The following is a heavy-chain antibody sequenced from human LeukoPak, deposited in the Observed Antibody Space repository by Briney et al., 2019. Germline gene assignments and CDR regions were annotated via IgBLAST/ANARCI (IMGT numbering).Heavy chain of an antibody. CDR1: GFTFSSYA. V-gene: IGHV3-30*04. J-gene: IGHJ6*03. CDR3: AKDAEDGSGSYFHDFYYYYMDV. Sequence: GGSLRLSCAASGFTFSSYAMHWVRQAPGKGLEWVAVISYDGSNKYYADSVKGRFTISRDNSKNTLYLQMNSLRPEDTAVYYCAKDAEDGSGSYFHDFYYYYMDVWGKGTTVTISS. CDR2: ISYDGSNK. D-gene: IGHD3-10*01.